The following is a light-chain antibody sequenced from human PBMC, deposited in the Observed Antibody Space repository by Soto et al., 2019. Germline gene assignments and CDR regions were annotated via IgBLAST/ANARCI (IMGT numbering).Light chain of an antibody. CDR2: DVS. Sequence: QSALTQPASVSGSPGQSITISCTGTSSDVGGYNYVSWYQQPPGKAPKLMIYDVSNRPPGVSIRFSGSKSGNTASLTISGLQAEDEADYYCSSYTSSSTLVFGGGTKVTVL. CDR1: SSDVGGYNY. V-gene: IGLV2-14*01. J-gene: IGLJ2*01. CDR3: SSYTSSSTLV.